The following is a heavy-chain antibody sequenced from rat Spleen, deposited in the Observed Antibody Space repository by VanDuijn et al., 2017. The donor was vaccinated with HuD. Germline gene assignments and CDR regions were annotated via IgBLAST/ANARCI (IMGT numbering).Heavy chain of an antibody. CDR3: ATDGVYYGYPFDY. V-gene: IGHV5-19*01. CDR2: ISPSGGST. Sequence: EVQLVESGGGLVQPGRSLKLSCAASGFTFGNYGMHWIRQAPTKGLEWVASISPSGGSTYYRDSVKGRFTISRDNAKSTLYLQMDSLRSEDTATYYCATDGVYYGYPFDYWGQGVMVTVSS. J-gene: IGHJ2*01. CDR1: GFTFGNYG. D-gene: IGHD1-6*01.